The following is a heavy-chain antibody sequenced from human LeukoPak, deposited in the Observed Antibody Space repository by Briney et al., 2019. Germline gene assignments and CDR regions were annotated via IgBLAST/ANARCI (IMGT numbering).Heavy chain of an antibody. J-gene: IGHJ1*01. Sequence: GRSLRLSCAASGFSFNTYPMHWVRQAPGKGLEWVAVISNDGNNKYYADSVKGRFTISRDNSNNTLSLQMNGLRVEDTAVYYCARVAAAGSEYFQHWGQGTLVTVSS. CDR1: GFSFNTYP. D-gene: IGHD6-13*01. V-gene: IGHV3-30*04. CDR3: ARVAAAGSEYFQH. CDR2: ISNDGNNK.